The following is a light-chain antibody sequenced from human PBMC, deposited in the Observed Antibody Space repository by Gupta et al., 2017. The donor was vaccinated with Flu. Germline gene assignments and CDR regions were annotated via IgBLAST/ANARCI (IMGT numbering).Light chain of an antibody. CDR2: EVS. V-gene: IGLV2-14*01. J-gene: IGLJ2*01. Sequence: QSALTQPASVSGSPGQSITISCTGTSSDVGSYNDVSWYQQHPGKAPKLMFYEVSNRQSGVYNRFSGSRSGNTDSATIPRIQAEDEDDYYCSSYTSSSTLVVFGGGTKLTVL. CDR1: SSDVGSYND. CDR3: SSYTSSSTLVV.